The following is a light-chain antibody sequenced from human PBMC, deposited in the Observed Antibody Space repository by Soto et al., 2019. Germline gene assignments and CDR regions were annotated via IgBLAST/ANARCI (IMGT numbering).Light chain of an antibody. V-gene: IGKV4-1*01. CDR2: WAS. CDR1: QSVLYSSNDKNY. J-gene: IGKJ1*01. CDR3: QPYYNTPWT. Sequence: DIVMTQSPDSLAVSLGERATINCKSSQSVLYSSNDKNYLAWYQQKPGQPPKLLIYWASTRESGVPDRFTGSGSGTDFTLTISSLQAEDVAVYYCQPYYNTPWTSGQGTRVEIK.